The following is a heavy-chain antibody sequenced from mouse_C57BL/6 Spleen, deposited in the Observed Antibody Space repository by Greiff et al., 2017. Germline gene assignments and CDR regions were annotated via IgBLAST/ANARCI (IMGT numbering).Heavy chain of an antibody. CDR2: INPYNGGT. J-gene: IGHJ2*01. D-gene: IGHD2-2*01. CDR1: GYTFTDYY. Sequence: EVQLQQSGPVLVKPGASVKMSCKASGYTFTDYYMNWVKQSHGKSLEWIGVINPYNGGTSYNQKFKGKATLTVDKSSSTAYMELNSLTSEDSAVYYCARQGGGYDFDDWGQGTTLTVSS. V-gene: IGHV1-19*01. CDR3: ARQGGGYDFDD.